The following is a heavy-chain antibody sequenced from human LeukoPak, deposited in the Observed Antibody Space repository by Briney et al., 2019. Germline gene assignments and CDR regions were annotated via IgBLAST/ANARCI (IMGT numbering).Heavy chain of an antibody. Sequence: SETLSLTCAVSGGSISSGGYSWSWIRQPPGKGLEWIGYIYHSGSTYYNPSLKSRVTISVDRSKNQFSLKLSSVTAADTAVYYCARERFLIFDYWGQGTLVTVSS. D-gene: IGHD3-3*01. J-gene: IGHJ4*02. V-gene: IGHV4-30-2*01. CDR1: GGSISSGGYS. CDR3: ARERFLIFDY. CDR2: IYHSGST.